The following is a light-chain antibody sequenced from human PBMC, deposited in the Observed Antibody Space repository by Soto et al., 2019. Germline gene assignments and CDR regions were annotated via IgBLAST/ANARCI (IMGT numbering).Light chain of an antibody. CDR2: AAS. V-gene: IGKV1-27*01. CDR1: QGISNY. Sequence: DIQMTQSPSSLSASGGDRVTITCRASQGISNYLAWYQQKPGKVPKLLIYAASTLQSGVPSRFSGSGSGTDFTLTISSLEPEDFAVYYCQQRHNWITFGQGTRLEI. CDR3: QQRHNWIT. J-gene: IGKJ5*01.